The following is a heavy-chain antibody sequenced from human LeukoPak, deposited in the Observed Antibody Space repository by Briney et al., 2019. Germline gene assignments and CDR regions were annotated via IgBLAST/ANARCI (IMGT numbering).Heavy chain of an antibody. CDR3: ARESRRGYYFDY. Sequence: SETLSLTCTVSGGSNSSSSYYWGWIRQPPGKGLEWIGSIYYSGSTYYNPSLKSRVTISVDTSKNQFSLKLSSVTAADTAVYYCARESRRGYYFDYWGQGTLVTVSS. V-gene: IGHV4-39*02. CDR1: GGSNSSSSYY. J-gene: IGHJ4*02. D-gene: IGHD3-16*01. CDR2: IYYSGST.